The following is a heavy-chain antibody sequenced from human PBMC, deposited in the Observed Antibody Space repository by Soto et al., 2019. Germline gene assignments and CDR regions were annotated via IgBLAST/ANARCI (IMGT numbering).Heavy chain of an antibody. CDR2: IWYDGSNK. CDR1: GFTFSSYG. V-gene: IGHV3-33*01. CDR3: ARVKQLWLRGYLKLGGYNGMDV. D-gene: IGHD5-18*01. J-gene: IGHJ6*02. Sequence: PGGSLRLSCAASGFTFSSYGMHWVRQAPGKGLEWVAVIWYDGSNKYYADSVKGRFTISRDNSKNTLYLQMNSLRAEDTAVYYCARVKQLWLRGYLKLGGYNGMDVWGQGTTVTVSS.